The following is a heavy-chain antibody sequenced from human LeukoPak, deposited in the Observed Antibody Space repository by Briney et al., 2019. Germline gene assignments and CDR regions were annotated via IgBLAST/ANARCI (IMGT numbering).Heavy chain of an antibody. CDR1: GYTFTSYD. CDR3: AREGLWFGGYDY. D-gene: IGHD3-10*01. Sequence: ASVKVSCKASGYTFTSYDINWVRQATGQGLEWMGWMNPNSGNTGYAQNFQGRVTMTRNTSISTAYMELSSLRPEDTAVYYYAREGLWFGGYDYWGQGTLVTVSS. V-gene: IGHV1-8*01. CDR2: MNPNSGNT. J-gene: IGHJ4*02.